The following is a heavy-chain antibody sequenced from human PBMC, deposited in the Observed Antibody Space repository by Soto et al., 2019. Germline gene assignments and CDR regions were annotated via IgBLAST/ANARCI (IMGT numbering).Heavy chain of an antibody. CDR3: AGVRGHDYSNY. CDR2: INHSGST. J-gene: IGHJ4*02. Sequence: SETLSLTCAVYGGSFSCYYWSWSRQPPGKGLEWMGEINHSGSTNYNPSLKSRVTISVDTSKNQFSLKLSSVTAADTAVYYCAGVRGHDYSNYWGQGTLVTVSS. D-gene: IGHD4-4*01. V-gene: IGHV4-34*01. CDR1: GGSFSCYY.